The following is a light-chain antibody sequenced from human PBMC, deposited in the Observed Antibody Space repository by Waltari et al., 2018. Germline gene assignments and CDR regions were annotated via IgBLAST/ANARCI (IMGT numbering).Light chain of an antibody. CDR2: DVT. CDR3: CSFAAGDAYV. V-gene: IGLV2-11*01. J-gene: IGLJ1*01. Sequence: QSALTQPRSVSGSPGQSVAISCTGTSSDVGGYNYVSWYQQHPGKAPKPMIYDVTERPSGAPDRFSGSKSGNTASLTVSGLQAEDEADYYCCSFAAGDAYVFGTGTKVSVL. CDR1: SSDVGGYNY.